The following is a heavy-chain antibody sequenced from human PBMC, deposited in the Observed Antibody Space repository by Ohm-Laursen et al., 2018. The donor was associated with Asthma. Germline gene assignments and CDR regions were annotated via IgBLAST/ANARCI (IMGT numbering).Heavy chain of an antibody. V-gene: IGHV4-30-4*01. Sequence: SQTLSLTCTVSGGSITSGDYYWSWIRQPPGKGLEWVGYISYSGSTYYNPSLKSRVTISIDTSKNQFSLKLRSVTAADTAVYYCASDYGGSSDYFGLWGRGILVTVSS. D-gene: IGHD4-23*01. CDR1: GGSITSGDYY. CDR2: ISYSGST. CDR3: ASDYGGSSDYFGL. J-gene: IGHJ2*01.